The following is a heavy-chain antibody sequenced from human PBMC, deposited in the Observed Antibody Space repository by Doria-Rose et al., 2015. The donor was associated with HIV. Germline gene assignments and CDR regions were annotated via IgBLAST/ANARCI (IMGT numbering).Heavy chain of an antibody. CDR2: IFSADER. CDR3: ARIKSSRWYHKYYFDF. CDR1: GVSLSSPGMG. D-gene: IGHD6-13*01. J-gene: IGHJ4*02. Sequence: QVTLKESGPVLVKPTETLTLTCTVSGVSLSSPGMGVSWIRQPPGKALEWLAHIFSADERSYTTHLKSRLTISRGTSKSQVVLTMTDMDPVDTATYYCARIKSSRWYHKYYFDFWGQGTLVIVSA. V-gene: IGHV2-26*01.